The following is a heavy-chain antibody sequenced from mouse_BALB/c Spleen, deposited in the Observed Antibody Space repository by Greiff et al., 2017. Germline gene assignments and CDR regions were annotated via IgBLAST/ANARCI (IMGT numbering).Heavy chain of an antibody. Sequence: VQLQQSGPGLLAPSQSLSITCTVSGFSLTIYGVYWVRQPPRKGLWWLGVIWAGGSTNYNSAIMSRLSISKDNSKSQVFLKMNSLQTDDTAMYYCARDRQVRLYAMDYWGQGISVTVPS. CDR2: IWAGGST. D-gene: IGHD2-14*01. V-gene: IGHV2-9*02. CDR1: GFSLTIYG. J-gene: IGHJ4*01. CDR3: ARDRQVRLYAMDY.